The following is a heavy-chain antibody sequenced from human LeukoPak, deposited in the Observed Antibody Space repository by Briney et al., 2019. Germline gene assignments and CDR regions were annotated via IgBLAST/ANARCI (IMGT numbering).Heavy chain of an antibody. Sequence: SETLSLTCAVSGGSITTTYYWAWVRQPPGKGLEWVGSISYSGSPYHNPSLKSRLTISVETSKSQFSLRLSSVTAADTAVYYCGRYDHPVITPIDSWGQGTLVTVSS. V-gene: IGHV4-39*01. D-gene: IGHD3-3*01. CDR1: GGSITTTYY. CDR3: GRYDHPVITPIDS. CDR2: ISYSGSP. J-gene: IGHJ4*02.